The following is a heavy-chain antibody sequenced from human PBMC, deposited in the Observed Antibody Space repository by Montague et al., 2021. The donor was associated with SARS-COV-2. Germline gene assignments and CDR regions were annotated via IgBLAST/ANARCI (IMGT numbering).Heavy chain of an antibody. Sequence: SETLSLTCSVSGDSIRSSGYYWGWIRQPPGKGLEWIGTVYYSGSTNYTPSLKSRVTMPVDTSKYQFSLELRSVTAADTAVYYCARLGLVELWLNFGWFDPWGQGTLVTVSS. D-gene: IGHD3-16*02. CDR3: ARLGLVELWLNFGWFDP. CDR1: GDSIRSSGYY. V-gene: IGHV4-39*01. J-gene: IGHJ5*02. CDR2: VYYSGST.